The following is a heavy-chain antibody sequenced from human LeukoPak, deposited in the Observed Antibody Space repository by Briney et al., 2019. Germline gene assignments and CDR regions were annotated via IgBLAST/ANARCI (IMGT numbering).Heavy chain of an antibody. CDR2: IYYSGST. J-gene: IGHJ4*02. D-gene: IGHD3-3*01. CDR3: ARVTYYDFWSGLDY. Sequence: IPSETLCLTCTVSGGSISSSSYYWGWIRQPPGKGLEWIGSIYYSGSTYYNPSLKSRVTISVDTSKNQFSLKLSSVTAADTAVYYCARVTYYDFWSGLDYWGQGTLVTVSS. CDR1: GGSISSSSYY. V-gene: IGHV4-39*01.